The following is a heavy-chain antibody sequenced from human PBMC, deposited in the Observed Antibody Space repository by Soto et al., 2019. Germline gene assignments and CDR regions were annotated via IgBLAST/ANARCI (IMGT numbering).Heavy chain of an antibody. V-gene: IGHV4-34*01. CDR2: MSHSGGT. D-gene: IGHD2-21*02. Sequence: QVQLQQWGAGLLKPSETLSLTCAVFGGSVNSGNYYWSWIRQPPGKGLEWIGEMSHSGGTHFNPSTKSRVTLSVDTSKNQFSLKVSPVTAADTALYYCARVERGTAPTVVDAFEIWGPGKMVTVSS. CDR3: ARVERGTAPTVVDAFEI. J-gene: IGHJ3*02. CDR1: GGSVNSGNYY.